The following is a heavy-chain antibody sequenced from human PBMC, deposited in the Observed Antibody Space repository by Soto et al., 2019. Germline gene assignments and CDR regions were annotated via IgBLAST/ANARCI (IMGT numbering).Heavy chain of an antibody. CDR2: IRSKAYGGTT. Sequence: GGSLRLSCTASGFTFGDYAMSWFRQAPGKGLEWVGFIRSKAYGGTTEYAASVKGRFTISRDDSKSIAYLQMNSLKTEDTAVYYCTREYLDSSDPLPSLWYFDLWGRGTLVTVSS. D-gene: IGHD3-22*01. V-gene: IGHV3-49*03. CDR1: GFTFGDYA. J-gene: IGHJ2*01. CDR3: TREYLDSSDPLPSLWYFDL.